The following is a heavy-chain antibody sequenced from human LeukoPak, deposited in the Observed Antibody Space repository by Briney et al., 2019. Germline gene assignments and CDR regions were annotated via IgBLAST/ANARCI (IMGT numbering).Heavy chain of an antibody. CDR1: GFTFSSYG. D-gene: IGHD2-15*01. CDR2: ISSSSSYI. V-gene: IGHV3-21*01. Sequence: GGSLRLSCAASGFTFSSYGMHWVRQAPGKGLEWVSSISSSSSYIYYADSVKGRFTISRDNAKNSLYLQMNSLRAEDTAVYYCARDGGIGSPFDYWGQGTLVTVSS. CDR3: ARDGGIGSPFDY. J-gene: IGHJ4*02.